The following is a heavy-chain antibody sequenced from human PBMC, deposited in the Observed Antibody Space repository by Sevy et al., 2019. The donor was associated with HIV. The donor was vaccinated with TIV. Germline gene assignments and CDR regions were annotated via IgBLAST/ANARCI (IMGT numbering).Heavy chain of an antibody. Sequence: SETLSLTCPVSGGSFSGFSWNWIRQPPGKGLEWIGEVNHYSPSLKSRATISLDTSKNQFSLKLHSVTAADTAFYFCARGVEGVVPSPILGLGPWSKYWSFDLWGRSTLVTVSS. CDR2: VNH. V-gene: IGHV4-34*01. D-gene: IGHD2-2*02. J-gene: IGHJ2*01. CDR3: ARGVEGVVPSPILGLGPWSKYWSFDL. CDR1: GGSFSGFS.